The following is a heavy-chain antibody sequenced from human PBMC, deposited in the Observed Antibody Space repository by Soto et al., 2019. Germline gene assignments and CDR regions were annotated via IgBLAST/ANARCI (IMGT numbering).Heavy chain of an antibody. D-gene: IGHD3-10*01. J-gene: IGHJ5*02. CDR1: GGSISSYY. V-gene: IGHV4-59*01. Sequence: QVQLQESGPGLVKPSETLSLTCTVSGGSISSYYWSWIRQPPGKGLEWIGYIYYSGSTNYNPSLRSRVTISVDTSKNQFSLKLSSVTAADTAVYYCARWNSITMVRGVLNWFDPWGQGTLVTVSS. CDR3: ARWNSITMVRGVLNWFDP. CDR2: IYYSGST.